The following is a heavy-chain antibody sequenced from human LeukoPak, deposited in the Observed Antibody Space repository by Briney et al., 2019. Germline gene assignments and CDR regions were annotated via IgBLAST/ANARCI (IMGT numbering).Heavy chain of an antibody. J-gene: IGHJ4*02. Sequence: GGSLRLSCVVSGFSVNTNYMNWVRLAPGKGLEWVSITYSGGTTYYADSVKGRFTISRDNSKNTLYLQMNSLRAEDTAVYYCARDSEGDGYNFDYWGQGTLVTVSS. CDR3: ARDSEGDGYNFDY. D-gene: IGHD5-24*01. V-gene: IGHV3-53*01. CDR2: TYSGGTT. CDR1: GFSVNTNY.